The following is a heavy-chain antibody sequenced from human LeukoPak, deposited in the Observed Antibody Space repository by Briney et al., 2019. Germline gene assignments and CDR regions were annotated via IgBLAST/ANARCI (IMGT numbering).Heavy chain of an antibody. J-gene: IGHJ1*01. CDR2: INTNTGNP. CDR3: ARVGPPTPTIATAGTGYFQH. D-gene: IGHD6-13*01. V-gene: IGHV7-4-1*02. CDR1: GYSFTTYA. Sequence: ASVKVSCKASGYSFTTYALNWVRQAPGQGLEWMGWINTNTGNPTYAQGFTGRFVFSLDTSVSTAYLQISSLKAEDTAVYYCARVGPPTPTIATAGTGYFQHWGQGTLVTVSS.